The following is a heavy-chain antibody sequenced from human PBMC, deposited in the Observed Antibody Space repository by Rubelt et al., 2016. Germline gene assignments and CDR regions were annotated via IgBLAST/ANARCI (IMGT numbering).Heavy chain of an antibody. CDR3: VTRLGSPDD. V-gene: IGHV4-59*08. D-gene: IGHD3-10*01. J-gene: IGHJ4*02. CDR2: IYYSGRT. Sequence: QVQLQESGPGLVEPSETLSLTCNVSGDSVSSYYWSWIRQPPGKGLEWIGYIYYSGRTPYNHSLKRRVTISVDTSKNQLSLKMSSVTAADTAVYYCVTRLGSPDDWGQGTLVTVSS. CDR1: GDSVSSYY.